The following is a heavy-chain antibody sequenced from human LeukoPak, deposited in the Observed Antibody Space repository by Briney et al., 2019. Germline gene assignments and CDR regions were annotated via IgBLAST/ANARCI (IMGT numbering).Heavy chain of an antibody. J-gene: IGHJ4*02. CDR3: AKDRDVWGSLLDY. CDR1: GFTFSNYA. CDR2: SSGSGYTT. Sequence: GGSLRLSCAASGFTFSNYAMSWVRQAPGKGLEWVSASSGSGYTTYYADSVKGRFTISRDNSKNTLYLQMHSLRAEDTAVYYCAKDRDVWGSLLDYWGQGTLVTVS. V-gene: IGHV3-23*01. D-gene: IGHD3-16*01.